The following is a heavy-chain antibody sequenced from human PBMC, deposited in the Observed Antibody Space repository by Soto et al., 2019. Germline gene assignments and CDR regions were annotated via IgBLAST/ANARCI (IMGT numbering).Heavy chain of an antibody. J-gene: IGHJ4*02. Sequence: QVQLQESGPGLVKPSETLSLTCTVAGGSISNYYWSWIRKPPGKGLEWIGYIFYSGSTNYIPSLKSRVTMSVATSKNQFSLKLTSVTAADTAVYYCARIGSSDILDYWGQGTLVTVSS. CDR2: IFYSGST. D-gene: IGHD2-15*01. V-gene: IGHV4-59*01. CDR3: ARIGSSDILDY. CDR1: GGSISNYY.